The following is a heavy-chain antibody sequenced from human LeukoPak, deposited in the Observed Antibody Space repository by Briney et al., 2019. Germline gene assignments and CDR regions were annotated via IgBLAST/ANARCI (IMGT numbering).Heavy chain of an antibody. CDR1: GFSFDDYA. CDR2: INWNSGSI. V-gene: IGHV3-9*01. J-gene: IGHJ4*02. Sequence: GGSLRLSCVASGFSFDDYAMHWVRQAPGKGLEWVSGINWNSGSIGYVDSVKGRFTISRDNAKNSLYLQMNSLRAEDTAVYYCASSRPATAIQHWGQGTLVTVSS. D-gene: IGHD2-2*02. CDR3: ASSRPATAIQH.